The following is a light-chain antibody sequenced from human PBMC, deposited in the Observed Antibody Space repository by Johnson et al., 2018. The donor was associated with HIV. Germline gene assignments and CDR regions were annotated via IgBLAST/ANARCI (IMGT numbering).Light chain of an antibody. Sequence: QSVLTQPPSVSAAPGQKVTISCSGSSSNIGNHYVSWYQQVPGAAPKLLIYDNGKRPSGIPDRFSGSKSGTSATLGITALQTGDAADYYCGTWDSSLRAYVFGTGTKVTVL. J-gene: IGLJ1*01. CDR1: SSNIGNHY. V-gene: IGLV1-51*01. CDR3: GTWDSSLRAYV. CDR2: DNG.